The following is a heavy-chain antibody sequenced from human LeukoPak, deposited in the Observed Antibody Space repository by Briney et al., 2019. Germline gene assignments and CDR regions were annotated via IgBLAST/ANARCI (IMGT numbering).Heavy chain of an antibody. CDR1: GFTFSSYA. Sequence: GGSLRLPCAASGFTFSSYAMSWVRQAPGKGLEWVSAINGSGGSTYYADSVKGRFTISRDNSKNTLYLQMNSLRAEETAVYYCAKRSNYVSYYFDYWGQGTLVTVSS. D-gene: IGHD4-11*01. J-gene: IGHJ4*02. CDR2: INGSGGST. V-gene: IGHV3-23*01. CDR3: AKRSNYVSYYFDY.